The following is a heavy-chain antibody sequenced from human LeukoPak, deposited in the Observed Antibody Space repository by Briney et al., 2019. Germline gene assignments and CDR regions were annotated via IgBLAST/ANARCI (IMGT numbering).Heavy chain of an antibody. D-gene: IGHD1-26*01. V-gene: IGHV3-48*01. J-gene: IGHJ4*02. CDR3: AREGYSGSYHDY. CDR1: GFTFSSYS. Sequence: GGSLRLSCAASGFTFSSYSMNWVRQAPGKGLEWVSYISSSGNGIHYADSVKGRFTISRDNAKNSLYMQMNSLRAEDTGVYYCAREGYSGSYHDYWGQGTLVTVSS. CDR2: ISSSGNGI.